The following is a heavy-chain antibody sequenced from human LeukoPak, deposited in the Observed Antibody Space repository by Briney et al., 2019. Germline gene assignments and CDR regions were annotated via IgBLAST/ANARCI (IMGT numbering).Heavy chain of an antibody. D-gene: IGHD3-22*01. CDR3: ARDTYDSSGYFDY. CDR1: GFTFSDYW. Sequence: GGSLRLSCAASGFTFSDYWMHWVRQAPGKGLEWVAVISYDGTNKYYADSVKGRFTISRDNSKKTVYLQMNSLRAEDTALYYCARDTYDSSGYFDYWGQGTLVTVSS. V-gene: IGHV3-30*03. CDR2: ISYDGTNK. J-gene: IGHJ4*02.